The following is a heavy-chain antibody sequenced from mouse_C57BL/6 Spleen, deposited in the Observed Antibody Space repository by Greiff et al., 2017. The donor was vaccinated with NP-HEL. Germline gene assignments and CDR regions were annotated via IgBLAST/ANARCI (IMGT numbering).Heavy chain of an antibody. CDR2: IDPSDSET. Sequence: QVQLQQPGAELVRPGASVKLSCKASGYTFTSYWMHWVKQRPIQGLEWIGNIDPSDSETHYNQKFKDKATLTVDKSSSTAYMQLSSLTSEDSAVYYCASRGGNTTVVDAMDYWGQGTSVTVSS. D-gene: IGHD1-1*01. V-gene: IGHV1-52*01. CDR1: GYTFTSYW. CDR3: ASRGGNTTVVDAMDY. J-gene: IGHJ4*01.